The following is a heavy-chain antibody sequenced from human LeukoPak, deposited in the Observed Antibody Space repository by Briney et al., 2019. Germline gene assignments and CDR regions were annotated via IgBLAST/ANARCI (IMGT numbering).Heavy chain of an antibody. D-gene: IGHD2/OR15-2a*01. J-gene: IGHJ5*02. CDR3: AKDVGTTSLYNWFDP. Sequence: PGGSLRLSCAASGFTFSNNGMHWVRQAPGKGLEWVAVTSYDGSNIFYVDSVKGRFTIHRDNSKNTVYLDMNSLRAEDTAVYYCAKDVGTTSLYNWFDPWGQGTLVTVSS. CDR1: GFTFSNNG. CDR2: TSYDGSNI. V-gene: IGHV3-33*06.